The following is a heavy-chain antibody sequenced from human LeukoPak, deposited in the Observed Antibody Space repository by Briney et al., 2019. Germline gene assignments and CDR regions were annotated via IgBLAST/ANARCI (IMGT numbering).Heavy chain of an antibody. CDR1: GFIFSTYA. J-gene: IGHJ1*01. CDR3: ASKGVSYYDSSGYNFQH. CDR2: ISSSGSNI. Sequence: GGSLRLSCAASGFIFSTYAMSWVRQAPGKGLEWVSYISSSGSNIYYADSVKGRFTISRDNAKNSLYLQMNSLRAEDTAVYYCASKGVSYYDSSGYNFQHWGQGTLVTVSS. V-gene: IGHV3-48*03. D-gene: IGHD3-22*01.